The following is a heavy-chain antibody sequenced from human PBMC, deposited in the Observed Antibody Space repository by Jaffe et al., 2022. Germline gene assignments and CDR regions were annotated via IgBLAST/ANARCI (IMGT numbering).Heavy chain of an antibody. CDR3: ARDPTMWFGELYALPDAFDI. CDR2: ISSSGSTI. V-gene: IGHV3-48*03. Sequence: EVQLVESGGGLVQPGGSLRLSCAASGFTFSSYEMNWVRQAPGKGLEWVSYISSSGSTIYYADSVKGRFTISRDNAKNSLYLQMNSLRAEDTAVYYCARDPTMWFGELYALPDAFDIWGQGTMVTVSS. D-gene: IGHD3-10*01. J-gene: IGHJ3*02. CDR1: GFTFSSYE.